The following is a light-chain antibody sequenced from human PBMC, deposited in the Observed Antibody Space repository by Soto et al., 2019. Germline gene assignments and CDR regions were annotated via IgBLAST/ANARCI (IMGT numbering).Light chain of an antibody. CDR3: AAWDDRLNGVV. Sequence: QPVLTQPPSASGAPGQTVPISCSGGNSNIGSNAVNWYQHLPGSAPKLLIYSDNQRPSGVPDRFSGSNSGTSASLVISGLQSEDEADYYCAAWDDRLNGVVFGGGTQLTVL. CDR1: NSNIGSNA. J-gene: IGLJ3*02. V-gene: IGLV1-44*01. CDR2: SDN.